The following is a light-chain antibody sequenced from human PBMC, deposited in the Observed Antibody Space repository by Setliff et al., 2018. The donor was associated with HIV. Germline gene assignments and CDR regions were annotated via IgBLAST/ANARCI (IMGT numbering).Light chain of an antibody. CDR2: WAS. V-gene: IGKV4-1*01. CDR3: QQYYDAPWT. Sequence: DIVMTQSPDSLAVSLGDRATINCKSSRNTLNNSNNKNYLAWYRQRPGQPPGLLIYWASTRESGVPGRFGGSGSETDFTLTISSLQPEDAAIYYCQQYYDAPWTVGQVT. J-gene: IGKJ1*01. CDR1: RNTLNNSNNKNY.